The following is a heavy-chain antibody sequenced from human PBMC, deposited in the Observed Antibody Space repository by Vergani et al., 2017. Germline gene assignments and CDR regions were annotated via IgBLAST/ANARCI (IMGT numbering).Heavy chain of an antibody. CDR3: ARDDSSGYYPPTYGMDV. J-gene: IGHJ6*02. D-gene: IGHD3-22*01. V-gene: IGHV3-30*03. Sequence: VQLVESGGGLVQPGGSLRLSCAASGFTFSSYGMHWVRQAPGKGLEWVAVISYDGSNKYYADSVKGRFTISRDNSKNTLYLQMNSLRAEDTAVYYCARDDSSGYYPPTYGMDVWGQGTTVTVSS. CDR2: ISYDGSNK. CDR1: GFTFSSYG.